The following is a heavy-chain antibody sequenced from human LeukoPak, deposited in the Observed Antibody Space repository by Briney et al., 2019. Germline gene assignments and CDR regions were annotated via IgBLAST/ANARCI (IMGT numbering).Heavy chain of an antibody. V-gene: IGHV3-48*03. CDR2: ISSSGSAI. CDR1: GFTFSSYE. J-gene: IGHJ4*02. CDR3: ARVPLAGEADS. Sequence: GGSLRLPCAASGFTFSSYEMNWVRQAPGKGLEGVSYISSSGSAIYYADSVKGRFTISRDNAKNSLYLQMNSLRAEDTAVYYCARVPLAGEADSWGQRTLVTVSS. D-gene: IGHD1-14*01.